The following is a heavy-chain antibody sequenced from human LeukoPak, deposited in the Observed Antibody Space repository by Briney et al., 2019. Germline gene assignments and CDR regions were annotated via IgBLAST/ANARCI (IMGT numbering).Heavy chain of an antibody. CDR3: AGGLYTRSPQY. V-gene: IGHV3-7*01. CDR2: IIQDGSEK. CDR1: GFTFTSYW. Sequence: AGGSLRLSCAASGFTFTSYWMRWVRQAPGKGLEWVASIIQDGSEKNYVDSVKGRFTISRDNAKSSVFLQMNSLRVEDTAVYYCAGGLYTRSPQYWGQGILVTVSS. D-gene: IGHD1-1*01. J-gene: IGHJ4*02.